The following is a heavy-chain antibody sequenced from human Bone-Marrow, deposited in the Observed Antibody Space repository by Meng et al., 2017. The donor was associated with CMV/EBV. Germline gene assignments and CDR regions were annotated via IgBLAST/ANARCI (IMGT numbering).Heavy chain of an antibody. CDR1: GYTFTGYY. Sequence: ASVKVSCKASGYTFTGYYMHWVRQAPGQGLEWMGWINTNSGGTNYAQKFQGRVTMTWDTSISTAYMELSRLRSDDTAVYYCARDRTIYCSSTSGYTDLEEYYIDYWGQGTRVTVSS. D-gene: IGHD2-2*02. CDR3: ARDRTIYCSSTSGYTDLEEYYIDY. V-gene: IGHV1-2*02. J-gene: IGHJ4*02. CDR2: INTNSGGT.